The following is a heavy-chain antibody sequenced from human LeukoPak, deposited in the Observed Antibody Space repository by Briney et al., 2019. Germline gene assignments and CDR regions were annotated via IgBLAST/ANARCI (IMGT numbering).Heavy chain of an antibody. CDR1: GGTFSSYA. V-gene: IGHV1-69*05. J-gene: IGHJ4*02. CDR2: IIPIFGTA. D-gene: IGHD2-2*01. Sequence: ASVKVSRKASGGTFSSYAISWVRQAPGQGLEWMGGIIPIFGTANYAQKFQGRVTITTDESTSTAYMELSSLRSEDTAVYYCASSDYCSSTSCYFGSRGGRRGFDYWGQGALVTVSS. CDR3: ASSDYCSSTSCYFGSRGGRRGFDY.